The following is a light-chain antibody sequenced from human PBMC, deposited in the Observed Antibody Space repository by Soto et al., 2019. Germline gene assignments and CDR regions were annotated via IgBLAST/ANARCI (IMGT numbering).Light chain of an antibody. Sequence: QSVLTQPPSASGSPGQSVTISCTGTSSDVGGYNYVSWYKQHPGKAPKLMIYEVSKRPSGVPDRFSGSKSGNTASLTVSGLQAEDEADYYCSSYAGSNNLGVFGTGTKVTV. V-gene: IGLV2-8*01. CDR3: SSYAGSNNLGV. J-gene: IGLJ1*01. CDR2: EVS. CDR1: SSDVGGYNY.